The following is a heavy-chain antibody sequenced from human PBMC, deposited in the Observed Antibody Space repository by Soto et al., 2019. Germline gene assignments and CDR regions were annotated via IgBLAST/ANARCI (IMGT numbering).Heavy chain of an antibody. CDR3: ARGNHRWLQLGYFDL. Sequence: QVQLVQSGAEVKKPGSSVTVSCKASGGTFSSYTISWVRQAPGQGLEWMGGIIPIFGTANYAQKFQGRVTITADEATSRAYMELSSLRSEDTAVYYCARGNHRWLQLGYFDLWGGGTLGTVSS. CDR1: GGTFSSYT. D-gene: IGHD5-12*01. J-gene: IGHJ2*01. CDR2: IIPIFGTA. V-gene: IGHV1-69*12.